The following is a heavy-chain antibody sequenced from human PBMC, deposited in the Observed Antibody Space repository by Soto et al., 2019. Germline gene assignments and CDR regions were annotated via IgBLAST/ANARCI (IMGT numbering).Heavy chain of an antibody. J-gene: IGHJ5*02. V-gene: IGHV4-39*01. CDR3: ARTDYDFWSGYYCDWFDP. CDR1: GGSISSSSYY. Sequence: SETLSLTCTVSGGSISSSSYYWGWIRQPPGKGLEWIGSIYYSGSTYYNPSLKSRVTISVDTSKNQFSLKLSSVTAADMAVYYCARTDYDFWSGYYCDWFDPWGQGTLVTVSS. CDR2: IYYSGST. D-gene: IGHD3-3*01.